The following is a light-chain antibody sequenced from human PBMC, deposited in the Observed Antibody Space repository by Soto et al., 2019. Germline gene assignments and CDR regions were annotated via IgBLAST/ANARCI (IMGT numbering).Light chain of an antibody. CDR3: QSYDSSTEI. V-gene: IGLV6-57*04. Sequence: NFMLTQPHSVSESPGKTVTISCTRSSGGIASNYVQWYQQRPGSAPTTVIYEHNQRPSGVPDRFSGSTDGSSNSASLTISGLQTKDEADYYCQSYDSSTEIFGGGTKLNVL. CDR1: SGGIASNY. CDR2: EHN. J-gene: IGLJ2*01.